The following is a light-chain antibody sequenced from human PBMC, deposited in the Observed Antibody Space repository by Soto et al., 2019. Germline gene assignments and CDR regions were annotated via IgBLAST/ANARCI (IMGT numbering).Light chain of an antibody. J-gene: IGLJ1*01. Sequence: QSVLTQPASVSGSPGQSITISCTGSSTDVGGYNYVSWYQQHPGKAPKVMIYEVSNRPSGVSNRFSGSKSGNTASLTISGLQAEDEADYYCSSYTSSSTYVSGTGTKVTVL. V-gene: IGLV2-14*01. CDR3: SSYTSSSTYV. CDR1: STDVGGYNY. CDR2: EVS.